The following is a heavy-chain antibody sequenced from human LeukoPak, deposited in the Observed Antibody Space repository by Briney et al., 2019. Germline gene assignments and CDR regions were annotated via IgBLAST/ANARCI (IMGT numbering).Heavy chain of an antibody. Sequence: SETLSLTCTVSGGSISSGGYYWSWIRQHPGEGLEWIGYIYYSGSTYYNPSLKSRVTISVDTSKNQFSLKLSSVTAADTAVYYCARDRSSSSSNPWFDPWGQGTLVTVSS. CDR3: ARDRSSSSSNPWFDP. J-gene: IGHJ5*02. V-gene: IGHV4-31*03. CDR2: IYYSGST. CDR1: GGSISSGGYY. D-gene: IGHD6-6*01.